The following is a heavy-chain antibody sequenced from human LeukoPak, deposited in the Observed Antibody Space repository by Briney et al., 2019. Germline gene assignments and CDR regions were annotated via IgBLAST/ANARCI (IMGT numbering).Heavy chain of an antibody. J-gene: IGHJ4*02. V-gene: IGHV1-46*01. Sequence: ASVKVSCKASGYTFTSYYMHWVRQAPGQGLEWMGIINPSGGSTSYAQKFQGRVTMTRDMSTSTVYMELSSLRSEDTAVYYCVRESVVVTAPDYWGQGTLVTVSS. CDR3: VRESVVVTAPDY. CDR1: GYTFTSYY. CDR2: INPSGGST. D-gene: IGHD2-21*02.